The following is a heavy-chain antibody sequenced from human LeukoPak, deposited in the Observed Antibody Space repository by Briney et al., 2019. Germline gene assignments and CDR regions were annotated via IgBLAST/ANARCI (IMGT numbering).Heavy chain of an antibody. CDR3: TLYGATYYGMDV. CDR2: IIPILGIA. J-gene: IGHJ6*02. V-gene: IGHV1-69*04. Sequence: SVKVSCKASGGTFSSYAISWVRQAPGQGLEWMGRIIPILGIANYAQKFQGRVTITADKSTSTAYMELSSLRSEDTAVYYCTLYGATYYGMDVWGQGTTVTVSS. D-gene: IGHD2-8*01. CDR1: GGTFSSYA.